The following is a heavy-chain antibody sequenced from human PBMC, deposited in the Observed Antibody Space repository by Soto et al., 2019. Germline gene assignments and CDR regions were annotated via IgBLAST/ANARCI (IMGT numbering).Heavy chain of an antibody. V-gene: IGHV4-31*03. Sequence: SETLSLTCSVSGGSISSGGYHWSWIRQHPGKGLEWIGYIYYSGSAYYNPSPKSRVTISVDTSKNQFSLKLSSVTAADTAVYYCARDSGSYYLFDYWGQGTLVTVSS. CDR2: IYYSGSA. CDR1: GGSISSGGYH. D-gene: IGHD1-26*01. J-gene: IGHJ4*02. CDR3: ARDSGSYYLFDY.